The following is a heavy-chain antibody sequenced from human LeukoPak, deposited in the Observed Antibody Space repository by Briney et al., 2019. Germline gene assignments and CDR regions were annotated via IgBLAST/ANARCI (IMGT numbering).Heavy chain of an antibody. CDR3: ARDLAQWIAAADGDY. Sequence: ASVKVSCKASGGTFSSYAVSWVRQAPGQGLEWMGRIIPILGIANYAQRFQGRVTITADKSTSTAYMELSSLRSEDTAVYYCARDLAQWIAAADGDYWGQGTLVTVSS. D-gene: IGHD6-13*01. V-gene: IGHV1-69*04. J-gene: IGHJ4*02. CDR1: GGTFSSYA. CDR2: IIPILGIA.